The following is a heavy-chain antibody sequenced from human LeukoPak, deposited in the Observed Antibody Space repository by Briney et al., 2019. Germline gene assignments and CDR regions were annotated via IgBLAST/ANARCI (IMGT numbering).Heavy chain of an antibody. D-gene: IGHD4-17*01. CDR2: ISSSSSYI. CDR1: GFTFSSYN. CDR3: ARALTYGDNSYYYYYMDV. Sequence: PGGSLRLSCAASGFTFSSYNMNWVRLAPGKGLEWVSSISSSSSYIYYADSVKGRFTISRDNAKNSLYLQMNSLRAEDTAVYYCARALTYGDNSYYYYYMDVWGKGTTVTVSS. V-gene: IGHV3-21*01. J-gene: IGHJ6*03.